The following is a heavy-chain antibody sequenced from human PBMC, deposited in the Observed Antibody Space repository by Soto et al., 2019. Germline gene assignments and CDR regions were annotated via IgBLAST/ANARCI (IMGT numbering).Heavy chain of an antibody. V-gene: IGHV1-69*13. J-gene: IGHJ4*02. D-gene: IGHD4-17*01. CDR1: GGTFSSYA. Sequence: SVKVSCKASGGTFSSYAISWVRQAPGQGLEWMGGIIPIFGTANYAQKFQGRVTVTAGESTSTAYMELSSLRSEDTAVYYCARGSVYGDYTPFEYWGQGTLVTVS. CDR2: IIPIFGTA. CDR3: ARGSVYGDYTPFEY.